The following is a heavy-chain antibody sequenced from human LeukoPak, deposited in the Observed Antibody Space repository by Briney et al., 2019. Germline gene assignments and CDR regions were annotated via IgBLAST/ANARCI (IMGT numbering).Heavy chain of an antibody. CDR3: AKVNGFTIMGYFDY. D-gene: IGHD5-12*01. V-gene: IGHV3-23*01. J-gene: IGHJ4*02. Sequence: PGGSLRLSCAASGFTFSNFAMSWVRQAPGKGLEWVSGLSGSVGSGGSIYYADSVKGRFTISRDNSKNTLWLQMNSLRAEDTAVYYCAKVNGFTIMGYFDYWGQGNLVTVSS. CDR1: GFTFSNFA. CDR2: LSGSVGSGGSI.